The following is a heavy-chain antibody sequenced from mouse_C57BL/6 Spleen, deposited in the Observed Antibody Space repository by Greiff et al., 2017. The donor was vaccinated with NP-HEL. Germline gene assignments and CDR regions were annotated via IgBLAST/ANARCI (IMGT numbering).Heavy chain of an antibody. D-gene: IGHD4-1*01. CDR1: GFTFSDYG. CDR3: ARGLTGTAWFAY. V-gene: IGHV5-17*01. J-gene: IGHJ3*01. CDR2: ISSGSSTI. Sequence: EVQGVESGGGLVKPGGSLKLSCAASGFTFSDYGMHWVRQAPEKGLEWVAYISSGSSTIYYADTVKGRFTISRDNAKNTLFLQMTSLRSEDTAMYYCARGLTGTAWFAYWGQGTLVTVSA.